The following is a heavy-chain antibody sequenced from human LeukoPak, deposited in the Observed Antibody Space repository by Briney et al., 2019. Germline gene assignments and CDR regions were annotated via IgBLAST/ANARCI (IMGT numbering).Heavy chain of an antibody. CDR1: VFTFSSYA. D-gene: IGHD7-27*01. Sequence: GGSLRLSCAASVFTFSSYAMSWVRQAPGEGLDWLSAISGSGGSTYYADSGKGRFTISRDNSKNTLYLQMNSLRGEDTAVYYCAKDGDLYPETLFDYWGQGTLVTVSS. CDR3: AKDGDLYPETLFDY. CDR2: ISGSGGST. V-gene: IGHV3-23*01. J-gene: IGHJ4*02.